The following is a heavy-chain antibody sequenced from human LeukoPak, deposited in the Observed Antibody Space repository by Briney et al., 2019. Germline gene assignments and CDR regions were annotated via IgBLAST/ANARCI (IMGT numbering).Heavy chain of an antibody. Sequence: ASVKVSCKASGYTFTGYYMHWVRQAPGQGLEWMGWINPNSGGTNYAQKFQGRVTMTRDTSISTAYMELSRLRSDDTAVYYCARDAPDSVVVPAARLTAFDIWGQGTMVTVSS. D-gene: IGHD2-2*01. CDR2: INPNSGGT. V-gene: IGHV1-2*02. CDR3: ARDAPDSVVVPAARLTAFDI. J-gene: IGHJ3*02. CDR1: GYTFTGYY.